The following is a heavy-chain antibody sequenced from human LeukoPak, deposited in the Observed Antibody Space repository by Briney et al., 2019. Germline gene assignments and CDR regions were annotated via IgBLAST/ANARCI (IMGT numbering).Heavy chain of an antibody. J-gene: IGHJ5*02. CDR1: GFTFSSYA. CDR2: ISGSGGST. V-gene: IGHV3-23*01. D-gene: IGHD3-10*01. Sequence: GGSLRLSCAASGFTFSSYAMSWVRQAPGKGLEWVSAISGSGGSTYYADSVKGRFTISRDNAKNSLYLQMNSLRAEDTAVYYCARDAVYGSGSFKYNWFDPWGQGTLVTVSS. CDR3: ARDAVYGSGSFKYNWFDP.